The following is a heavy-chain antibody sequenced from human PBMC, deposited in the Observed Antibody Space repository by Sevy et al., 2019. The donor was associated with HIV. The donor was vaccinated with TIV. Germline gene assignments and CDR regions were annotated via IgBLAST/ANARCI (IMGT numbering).Heavy chain of an antibody. CDR3: ARGENGGWYGDAFDI. CDR2: ISSSSSTI. CDR1: GFTFSSYS. Sequence: GRSLRLSCAASGFTFSSYSMNWVRQAPGKGLEWVSYISSSSSTIYYADSVKGRFTISRDNAKNSLYLQMNSLRDEDTAVYYCARGENGGWYGDAFDIWGQGTMVTVSS. D-gene: IGHD6-19*01. V-gene: IGHV3-48*02. J-gene: IGHJ3*02.